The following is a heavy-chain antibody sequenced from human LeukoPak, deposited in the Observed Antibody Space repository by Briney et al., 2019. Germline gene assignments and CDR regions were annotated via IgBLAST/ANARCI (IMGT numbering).Heavy chain of an antibody. CDR2: IWYDGSNK. J-gene: IGHJ5*02. V-gene: IGHV3-33*06. D-gene: IGHD3-22*01. Sequence: GGSLRLSCAASGFTFSSYGMHWVRQAPGKGLEWVAVIWYDGSNKYYADSMKGRFTISRDNSKNTLYLQMNSLRAEDTAVYYCAKAKRPYYYDSSGPPSPWGQGTLVTVSS. CDR3: AKAKRPYYYDSSGPPSP. CDR1: GFTFSSYG.